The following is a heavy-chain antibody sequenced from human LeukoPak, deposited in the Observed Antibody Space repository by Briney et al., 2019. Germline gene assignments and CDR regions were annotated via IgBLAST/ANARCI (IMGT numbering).Heavy chain of an antibody. CDR3: AKSGFYDSSGPIHLVRLLDY. J-gene: IGHJ4*02. CDR2: ISYDGSNK. V-gene: IGHV3-30-3*02. D-gene: IGHD3-22*01. Sequence: PGGSLRLSCAASGFTFSSYAMHWVRQAPGKGLEWVAVISYDGSNKYYADSVKGRFTISRDNSKNTLYLQMNSLRAEDTAVYYCAKSGFYDSSGPIHLVRLLDYWGQGTLVTVSS. CDR1: GFTFSSYA.